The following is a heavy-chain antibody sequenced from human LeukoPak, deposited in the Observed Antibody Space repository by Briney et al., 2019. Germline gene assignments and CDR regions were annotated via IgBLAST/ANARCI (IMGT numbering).Heavy chain of an antibody. Sequence: SETLSLTCAVYGGSFSGYYWSWIRQPPGKGLEWIGEINHSGSTNYNPSLKSRVTISVDTSKNQFSLKLSSVTAADTAVYYCAGICPGRYYYYYGMDVWGQGTTVTVSS. D-gene: IGHD3-10*01. CDR2: INHSGST. V-gene: IGHV4-34*01. CDR1: GGSFSGYY. CDR3: AGICPGRYYYYYGMDV. J-gene: IGHJ6*02.